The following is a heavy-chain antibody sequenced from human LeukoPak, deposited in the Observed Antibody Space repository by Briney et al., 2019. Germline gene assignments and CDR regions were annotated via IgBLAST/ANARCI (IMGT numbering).Heavy chain of an antibody. CDR1: GYTFTSYD. Sequence: ASVKVSCKASGYTFTSYDINWVRQATGQGLEWMGWMNPNSGDTGYAQKFQGRVTMTRNTSISTAYMELSSLRSEDTAVYYCARLVTHYDFWSGYYYYHYMDVWGKGTTVTVSS. J-gene: IGHJ6*03. D-gene: IGHD3-3*01. CDR3: ARLVTHYDFWSGYYYYHYMDV. CDR2: MNPNSGDT. V-gene: IGHV1-8*01.